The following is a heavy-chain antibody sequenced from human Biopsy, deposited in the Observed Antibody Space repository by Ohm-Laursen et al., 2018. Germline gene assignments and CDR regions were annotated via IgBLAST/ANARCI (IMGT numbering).Heavy chain of an antibody. V-gene: IGHV3-33*01. CDR3: AREIYPTTIYRPVDS. Sequence: SLRLSCSASGLSFSTYGMHWVRQAPGKRLEWVAVIWYDGRNQYYADFVKGRFTISRDNSKNTLYLQMNSLRAEDTAVYFCAREIYPTTIYRPVDSWGQGTLVTVSS. D-gene: IGHD3-3*01. CDR1: GLSFSTYG. CDR2: IWYDGRNQ. J-gene: IGHJ5*01.